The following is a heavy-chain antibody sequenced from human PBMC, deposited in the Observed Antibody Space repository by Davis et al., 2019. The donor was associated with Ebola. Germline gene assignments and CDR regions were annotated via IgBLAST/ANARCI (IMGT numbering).Heavy chain of an antibody. J-gene: IGHJ6*02. CDR2: IRPDGSEE. V-gene: IGHV3-7*01. Sequence: GGSLRLSCAASGFTVSSNYMSWVRQAPGKGLEWVANIRPDGSEEQYVDSLKGRITISRDNAKNSLYLQMNSLRAEDTAVYYCARALISSLGGMDVWGQGTTVTVSS. CDR3: ARALISSLGGMDV. D-gene: IGHD6-19*01. CDR1: GFTVSSNY.